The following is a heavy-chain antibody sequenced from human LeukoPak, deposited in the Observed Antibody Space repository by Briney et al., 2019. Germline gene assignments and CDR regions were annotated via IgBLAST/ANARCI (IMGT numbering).Heavy chain of an antibody. CDR2: TYYRSRWYN. CDR1: GDSVSSNSAA. D-gene: IGHD3-10*01. V-gene: IGHV6-1*01. Sequence: SQTLSLTCAISGDSVSSNSAAWHWVRQSPSRRLEWLGRTYYRSRWYNDYAVSVKSRITINADTSKNQFSLQMNSVTPEDTAVYYCAAGSSGSSNYYFDYWGQGTLVTVSS. J-gene: IGHJ4*02. CDR3: AAGSSGSSNYYFDY.